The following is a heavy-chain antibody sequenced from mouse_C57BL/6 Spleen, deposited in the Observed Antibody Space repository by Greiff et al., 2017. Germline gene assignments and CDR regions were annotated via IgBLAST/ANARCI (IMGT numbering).Heavy chain of an antibody. J-gene: IGHJ1*03. CDR2: ISYDGSN. D-gene: IGHD2-5*01. V-gene: IGHV3-6*01. CDR1: GYSITSGYY. CDR3: AKDYSNYVWYFDV. Sequence: EVQRVESGPGLVKPSQSLSLTCSVTGYSITSGYYWNWIRQFPGNKLEWMGYISYDGSNNYNPSLKNRISITRDTSKNQFFLKLNSVTTEDTATYYCAKDYSNYVWYFDVWGTGTTVTVSS.